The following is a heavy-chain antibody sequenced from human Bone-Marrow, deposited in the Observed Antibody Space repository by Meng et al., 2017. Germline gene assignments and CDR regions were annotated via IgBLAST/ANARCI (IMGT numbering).Heavy chain of an antibody. Sequence: SETLSLTCTVSGGSISSYYWSWIRQPPGKGLEWIGSIYYSGSTYYNPSLKSRVTISVDTSKNQFSLKLSSVTAADTAVYYCARVAWLAGTQELGVDYWGQGTLVTVSS. CDR3: ARVAWLAGTQELGVDY. V-gene: IGHV4-59*12. CDR1: GGSISSYY. CDR2: IYYSGST. D-gene: IGHD6-13*01. J-gene: IGHJ4*02.